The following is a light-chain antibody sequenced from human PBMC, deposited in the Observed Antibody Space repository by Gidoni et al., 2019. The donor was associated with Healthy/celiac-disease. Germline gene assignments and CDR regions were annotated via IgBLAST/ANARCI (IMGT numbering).Light chain of an antibody. V-gene: IGKV3-15*01. CDR1: QSVSSN. J-gene: IGKJ5*01. CDR2: GAS. CDR3: QQYNNWPPIT. Sequence: IVMTQSPATLSVSPGERTPLSCSASQSVSSNLAWYQQKPGQAPRLLIYGASTRATGIPARFSGSWSGTEFTLTISSLQSEDVAVYYCQQYNNWPPITFGQGTRLEIK.